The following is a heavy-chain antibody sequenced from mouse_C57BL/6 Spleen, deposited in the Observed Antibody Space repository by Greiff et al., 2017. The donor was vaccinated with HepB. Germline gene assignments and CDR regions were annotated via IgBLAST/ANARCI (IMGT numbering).Heavy chain of an antibody. J-gene: IGHJ2*01. V-gene: IGHV3-6*01. Sequence: EVKLVESGPGLVKPSQSLSLTCSVTGYSITSGYYWNWIRQFPGNKLEWMGYISYDGSNNYNPSLKNRISITRDTSKNQFFLKLNSVTTEDTATYYCAREGVYYGSSPYFDYWGQGTTLTVSS. CDR1: GYSITSGYY. CDR3: AREGVYYGSSPYFDY. CDR2: ISYDGSN. D-gene: IGHD1-1*01.